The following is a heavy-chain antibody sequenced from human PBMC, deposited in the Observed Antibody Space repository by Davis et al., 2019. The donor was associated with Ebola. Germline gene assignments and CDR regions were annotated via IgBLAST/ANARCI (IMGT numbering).Heavy chain of an antibody. CDR3: TKDLGVGGMKYFDD. Sequence: GESLKISCAASGLPFGAYGMHWVRQAPGKGLEWVAYIWFDESYKYYADSLKCRFTVSRDNLKNMLWLQMNSLRVEDTAVYYCTKDLGVGGMKYFDDWGQGTLVTVSS. V-gene: IGHV3-30*02. CDR1: GLPFGAYG. J-gene: IGHJ4*02. CDR2: IWFDESYK. D-gene: IGHD6-19*01.